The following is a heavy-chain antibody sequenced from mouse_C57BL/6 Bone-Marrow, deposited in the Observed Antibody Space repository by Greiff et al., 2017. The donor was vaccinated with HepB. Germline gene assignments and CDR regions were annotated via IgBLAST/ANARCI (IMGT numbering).Heavy chain of an antibody. CDR1: GYTFTDYE. V-gene: IGHV1-15*01. CDR3: TNGITTVVGYFDV. CDR2: IDPETGGT. Sequence: QVQLKESGAELVRPGASVTLSCKASGYTFTDYEMHWVKQTPVLGLEWIGAIDPETGGTAYNQKFKGKAILTADKSSSTAYMELRSLTSEDSAVYYCTNGITTVVGYFDVWGTGTTVTVSS. D-gene: IGHD1-1*01. J-gene: IGHJ1*03.